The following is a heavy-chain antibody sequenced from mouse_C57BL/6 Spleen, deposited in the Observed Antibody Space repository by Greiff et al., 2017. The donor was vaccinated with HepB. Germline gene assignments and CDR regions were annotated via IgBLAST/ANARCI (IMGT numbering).Heavy chain of an antibody. D-gene: IGHD1-1*01. CDR2: IDPEDGET. J-gene: IGHJ1*03. CDR3: ARCDYDSNHWDFDV. CDR1: GFNFTDYS. Sequence: EVQLQQSGAELVKPGASVTLSCTASGFNFTDYSMHWVKQRTEQGLEWIGRIDPEDGETYYAPKFQGKATITADTSSNTAYLQLSSLTSEDTAVYYGARCDYDSNHWDFDVWGTGTSVTVSS. V-gene: IGHV14-2*01.